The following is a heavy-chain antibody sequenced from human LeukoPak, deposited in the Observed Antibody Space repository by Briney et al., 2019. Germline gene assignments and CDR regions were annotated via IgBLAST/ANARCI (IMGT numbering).Heavy chain of an antibody. Sequence: PSETLSLTCTVSGASISSSTYYWGWIRQPPGKGLEWIGSIFESGSINYNPSLKSRVTISVDMSKNQFSLRLSSVTAADTAVYYCARESTAAAAGRNYYYYYYMDVWAKGPRSPSP. V-gene: IGHV4-39*07. CDR2: IFESGSI. CDR3: ARESTAAAAGRNYYYYYYMDV. J-gene: IGHJ6*03. D-gene: IGHD6-13*01. CDR1: GASISSSTYY.